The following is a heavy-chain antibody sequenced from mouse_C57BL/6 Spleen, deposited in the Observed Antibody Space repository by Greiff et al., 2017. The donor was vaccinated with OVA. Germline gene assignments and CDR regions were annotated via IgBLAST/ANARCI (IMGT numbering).Heavy chain of an antibody. CDR3: TRNEGSMREFYAMDY. Sequence: VQLQQPGTELVKPGASVKLSCKASGYTFTSYWMHWVKQRPGQGLEWIGNINPSNGGTTYNEKFKSKATLTVDKSSSTAYMQLSIQTSEDSAVYYCTRNEGSMREFYAMDYWGQGTSVTVSS. CDR2: INPSNGGT. CDR1: GYTFTSYW. J-gene: IGHJ4*01. V-gene: IGHV1-53*01.